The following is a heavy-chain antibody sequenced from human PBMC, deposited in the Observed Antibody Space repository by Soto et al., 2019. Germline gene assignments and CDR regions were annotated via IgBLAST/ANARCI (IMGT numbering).Heavy chain of an antibody. V-gene: IGHV4-59*08. Sequence: SETLSLTCTVSGGSISNYYWNWIRQSPGKGLEWIGYIYYSGGTNYNPSLKSRLTISVDTSKNQFSLKLSSVTAADTAVYYCARSDHYYYDSSGYWDYWGQGTLVTVSS. J-gene: IGHJ4*02. CDR2: IYYSGGT. CDR1: GGSISNYY. CDR3: ARSDHYYYDSSGYWDY. D-gene: IGHD3-22*01.